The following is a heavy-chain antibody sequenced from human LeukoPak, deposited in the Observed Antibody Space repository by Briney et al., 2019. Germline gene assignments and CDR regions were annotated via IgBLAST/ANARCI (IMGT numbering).Heavy chain of an antibody. Sequence: ASVKLSCNASGSTLTGYYIHWTRQAPGQGLEWMGWLNPYTGDTNSAQKFQGRFTMTRDTSIITAYMELSRLTSDDSAVYYCARDLESPGELKYYYYMDVWGNGTTVTVSS. J-gene: IGHJ6*03. CDR1: GSTLTGYY. V-gene: IGHV1-2*02. D-gene: IGHD1-26*01. CDR3: ARDLESPGELKYYYYMDV. CDR2: LNPYTGDT.